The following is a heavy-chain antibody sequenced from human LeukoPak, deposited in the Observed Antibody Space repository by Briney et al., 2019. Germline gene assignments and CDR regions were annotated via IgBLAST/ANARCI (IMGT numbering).Heavy chain of an antibody. CDR1: GYTFTGYY. J-gene: IGHJ4*02. D-gene: IGHD1-26*01. CDR2: INPNSGGT. CDR3: ARGVGSTTFADFDY. Sequence: ASVKVSCKASGYTFTGYYMHWVRQAPGQGLEWMGWINPNSGGTNYAQKFQGRVTMTRDTSISTAYMELRSLRSDDTAVYYCARGVGSTTFADFDYWGQGTLVTVSS. V-gene: IGHV1-2*02.